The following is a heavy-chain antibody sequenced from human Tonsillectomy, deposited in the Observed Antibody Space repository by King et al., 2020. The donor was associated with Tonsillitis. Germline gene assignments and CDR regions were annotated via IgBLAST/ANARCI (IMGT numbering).Heavy chain of an antibody. J-gene: IGHJ5*02. CDR3: AGRPSRFNWFDP. Sequence: QLQESGSGLVKPSQTLSLTCAVSGGSISSGDSSWSWIRQPPGKGLEWIGYIYDSGRTYYNPSLKSRVSISVDRSKNRFSLKLSSLTAADTAVYYCAGRPSRFNWFDPWGQGTLVTVAS. CDR2: IYDSGRT. CDR1: GGSISSGDSS. V-gene: IGHV4-30-2*01.